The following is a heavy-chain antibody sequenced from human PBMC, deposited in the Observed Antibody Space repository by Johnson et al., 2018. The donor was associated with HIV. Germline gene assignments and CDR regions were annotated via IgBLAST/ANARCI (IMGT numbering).Heavy chain of an antibody. CDR3: AKDVGNYWPDSFDI. D-gene: IGHD3-22*01. CDR1: GFTFSSYG. V-gene: IGHV3-30*02. CDR2: IRYDGSNK. J-gene: IGHJ3*02. Sequence: QVQLEESGGGVVQPGRSLRLSCAASGFTFSSYGMHWVRQAPGKGLEWVAFIRYDGSNKYYADSVQGRFTISRDKSENTLYLQMNSLRDEDTAVYYCAKDVGNYWPDSFDIWGQGTMVTVSS.